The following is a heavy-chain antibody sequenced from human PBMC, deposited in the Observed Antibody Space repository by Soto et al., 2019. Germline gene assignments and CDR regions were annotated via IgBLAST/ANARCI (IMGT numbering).Heavy chain of an antibody. CDR1: GDSMTKYY. J-gene: IGHJ4*02. D-gene: IGHD1-26*01. CDR2: IYTSGST. V-gene: IGHV4-4*07. Sequence: QVQLQESGPGLVKPSETLSLTCTVSGDSMTKYYWSWIRPPAGKGLEWIGRIYTSGSTNYNPSLKSRVTMSIDTSNNHFSLKLKSVTAADTAVYYCARTVGAAYYFDFWGQGALVTVSS. CDR3: ARTVGAAYYFDF.